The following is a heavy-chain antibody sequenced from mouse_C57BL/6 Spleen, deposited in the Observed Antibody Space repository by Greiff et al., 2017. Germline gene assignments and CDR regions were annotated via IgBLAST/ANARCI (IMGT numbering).Heavy chain of an antibody. J-gene: IGHJ1*03. CDR2: ISYSGST. CDR1: GYSITSDY. CDR3: ARKRITTVVADWYFDV. Sequence: EVQGVESGPGLAKPSQTLSLTCSVTGYSITSDYWNWIRKFPGNKLEYMGYISYSGSTYYNPSLKSRISITRDTSKNQYYLQLNSVTTEDTATYYCARKRITTVVADWYFDVWGTGTTVTVSS. V-gene: IGHV3-8*01. D-gene: IGHD1-1*01.